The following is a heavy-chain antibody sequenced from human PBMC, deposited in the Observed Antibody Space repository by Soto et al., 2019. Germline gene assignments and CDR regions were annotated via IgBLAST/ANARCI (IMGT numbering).Heavy chain of an antibody. CDR1: GGSFSGYY. CDR2: INHSGST. J-gene: IGHJ4*02. CDR3: ASSQGSCSGGSCYPTVYFDY. D-gene: IGHD2-15*01. Sequence: KPSETLSLTCAVYGGSFSGYYWSWIRQPPGKGLEWIGEINHSGSTYYNPSLKSRVTISVDTSKNQFSLKLSSVTAADTAVYYCASSQGSCSGGSCYPTVYFDYWGQGTLVTVSS. V-gene: IGHV4-34*01.